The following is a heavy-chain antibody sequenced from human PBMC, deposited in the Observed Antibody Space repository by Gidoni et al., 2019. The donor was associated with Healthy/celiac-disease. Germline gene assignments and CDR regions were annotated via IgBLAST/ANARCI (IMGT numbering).Heavy chain of an antibody. Sequence: EVQLLESGGGLVQPGGSLRLSCAASGFTFSSYAMSWVRQAPGKGLEWVSAIRGSGGSTYYADSVKGRFTISRDNSKNTLYLQMNSLRAEDTAVYYCAKDRGIVVVPAAIDWFDPWGQGTLVTVSS. CDR1: GFTFSSYA. D-gene: IGHD2-2*01. V-gene: IGHV3-23*01. J-gene: IGHJ5*02. CDR3: AKDRGIVVVPAAIDWFDP. CDR2: IRGSGGST.